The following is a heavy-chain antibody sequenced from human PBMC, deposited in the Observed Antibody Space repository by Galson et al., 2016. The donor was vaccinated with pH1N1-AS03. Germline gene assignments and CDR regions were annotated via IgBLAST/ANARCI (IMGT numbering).Heavy chain of an antibody. J-gene: IGHJ4*02. CDR3: ARDVGMTTVIIPGY. V-gene: IGHV4-39*07. D-gene: IGHD4-23*01. Sequence: ETLSLTCTVSGGSISRSSYYWGWIRQPPGKGLEWIGSMYYSGSTYYNPSLKSRVTISVDTSKNQFSLRLTSVTAADTAVYYCARDVGMTTVIIPGYWGQGTLVTVSS. CDR2: MYYSGST. CDR1: GGSISRSSYY.